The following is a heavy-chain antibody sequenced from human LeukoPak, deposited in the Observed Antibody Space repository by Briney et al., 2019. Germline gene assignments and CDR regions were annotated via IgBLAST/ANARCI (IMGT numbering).Heavy chain of an antibody. CDR1: GFSFSSHA. CDR2: ISSNGGST. D-gene: IGHD4-17*01. CDR3: VRDPKFYGDNDY. V-gene: IGHV3-23*01. Sequence: PGGSLRLSCGASGFSFSSHAMSWVRQAPRMGPEWVSTISSNGGSTYYADSVKGRFTISRDNSNYTLYLQMNSLTAEDTAVYYCVRDPKFYGDNDYWGQGTLVTVSS. J-gene: IGHJ4*02.